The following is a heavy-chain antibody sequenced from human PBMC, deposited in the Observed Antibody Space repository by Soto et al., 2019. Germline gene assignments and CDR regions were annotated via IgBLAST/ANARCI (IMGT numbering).Heavy chain of an antibody. D-gene: IGHD2-15*01. J-gene: IGHJ5*02. V-gene: IGHV1-69*13. Sequence: SVKVSCKAAGGTFSRDAISWVRQAPGQGLEWMGGIIPMFGTAKYVQKFQGRLTITADESTTTAYMELRSLRSDDTAVYYCARGVVVVAARPLGWFHPWGQATLLTLSS. CDR2: IIPMFGTA. CDR3: ARGVVVVAARPLGWFHP. CDR1: GGTFSRDA.